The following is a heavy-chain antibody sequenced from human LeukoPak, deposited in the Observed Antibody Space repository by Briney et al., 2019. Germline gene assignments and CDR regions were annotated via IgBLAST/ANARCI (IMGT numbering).Heavy chain of an antibody. CDR2: ISYDGSNK. J-gene: IGHJ6*02. CDR1: GFTFSSYA. V-gene: IGHV3-30-3*01. D-gene: IGHD3-10*01. CDR3: AKDRDYYGSGRPYYGMDV. Sequence: GRSLRLSCAASGFTFSSYAMHWVRQAPGKGLDWVAVISYDGSNKYYADSVKGRFTISRDNSKNTLYLQMNSLRAEDTAVYYCAKDRDYYGSGRPYYGMDVWGQGTTVTVSS.